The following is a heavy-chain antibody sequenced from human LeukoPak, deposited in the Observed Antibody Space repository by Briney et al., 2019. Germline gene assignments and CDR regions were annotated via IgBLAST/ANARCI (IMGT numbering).Heavy chain of an antibody. Sequence: GGSLRLSCAASGFTFSSYAMHWVRQAPGKGLEWVAVISYDGSNKYYADSVKGRFTISRDNSKNTLYLQMNSLRAEDTAVYYCAKGSLDYYGMDVWGQGTTVTVSS. CDR3: AKGSLDYYGMDV. J-gene: IGHJ6*02. V-gene: IGHV3-30*04. CDR1: GFTFSSYA. CDR2: ISYDGSNK.